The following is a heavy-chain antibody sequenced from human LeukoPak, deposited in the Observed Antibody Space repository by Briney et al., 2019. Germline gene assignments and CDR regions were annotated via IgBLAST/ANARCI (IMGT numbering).Heavy chain of an antibody. V-gene: IGHV3-7*03. D-gene: IGHD3-10*01. J-gene: IGHJ6*02. CDR2: IKQDGSEK. CDR1: GFTFSTYW. Sequence: GGSLRLSCAASGFTFSTYWMTWVRQAPGKGLEWVANIKQDGSEKYYVDSLKGRFTISRDNAKNSLYLQMNSLRSEDTAVYYCARDPVRGVIAGYYYYGMDVWGQGTTVTVSS. CDR3: ARDPVRGVIAGYYYYGMDV.